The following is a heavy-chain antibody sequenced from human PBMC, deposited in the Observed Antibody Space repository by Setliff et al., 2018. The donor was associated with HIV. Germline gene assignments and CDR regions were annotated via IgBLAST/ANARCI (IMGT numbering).Heavy chain of an antibody. CDR2: IYYSGST. V-gene: IGHV4-59*08. CDR3: ARHHLVDPFDY. J-gene: IGHJ4*01. CDR1: GGSISSYY. D-gene: IGHD2-2*01. Sequence: SETLSLTCTVSGGSISSYYWSWIRQPPGKGLEWVGYIYYSGSTNYNPSLKSRLIMSVDTSKNQFSLKLSSVTAADTAVYYCARHHLVDPFDYWGHGTLVTVSS.